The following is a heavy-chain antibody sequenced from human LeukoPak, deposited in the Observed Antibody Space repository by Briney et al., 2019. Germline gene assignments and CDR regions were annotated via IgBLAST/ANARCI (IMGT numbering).Heavy chain of an antibody. CDR3: VTDRYSDSAFGD. D-gene: IGHD1-26*01. CDR2: INTDGSVT. Sequence: PGGSLRLSCAASGITVSTFWMHWVRQAPGEGLVWVSRINTDGSVTNYAVSVEGRFTISRDNAKNMLYLQMNDLRAEDTAVYYCVTDRYSDSAFGDWGQGTLVTVSS. J-gene: IGHJ4*02. CDR1: GITVSTFW. V-gene: IGHV3-74*01.